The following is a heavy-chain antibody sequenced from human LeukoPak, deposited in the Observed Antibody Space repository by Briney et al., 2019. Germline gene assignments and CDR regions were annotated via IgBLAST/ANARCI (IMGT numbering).Heavy chain of an antibody. Sequence: GGSLNLPCAASGFTFNGNGMHWVRQAQGKGLEWVSAISGRDGSTYYADSVKGRLTISRDNSKDTLYLQMNSLRAEDTAVYYCARGVRVSFDIWGQGTMVTVSS. CDR1: GFTFNGNG. CDR3: ARGVRVSFDI. V-gene: IGHV3-23*01. D-gene: IGHD6-13*01. CDR2: ISGRDGST. J-gene: IGHJ3*02.